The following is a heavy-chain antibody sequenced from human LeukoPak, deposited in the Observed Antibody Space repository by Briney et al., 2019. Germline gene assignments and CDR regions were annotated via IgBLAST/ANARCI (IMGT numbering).Heavy chain of an antibody. V-gene: IGHV3-23*01. CDR2: ISDSGHRT. D-gene: IGHD1-26*01. CDR1: TFSFRNFA. CDR3: ARKKWEPTSNDAFDI. J-gene: IGHJ3*02. Sequence: PGGSLRLSCAASTFSFRNFAMSWVRLAPGKGLEWVSGISDSGHRTDYADSVEGRITISRDNSKNTLYLQMDSLRAEDTALYYCARKKWEPTSNDAFDIWGQGTMVTVSS.